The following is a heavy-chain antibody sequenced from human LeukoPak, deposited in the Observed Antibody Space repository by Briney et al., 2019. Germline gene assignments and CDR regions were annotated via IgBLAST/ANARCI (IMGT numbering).Heavy chain of an antibody. Sequence: SETLSLTCTVSGYSISSGYYWGWIRQPPGKGLEWIGSIYHSGSTYYNPSLKSRVTISVDTSKNQFSLKLSSVTAADTAVYYCARDSGRYSSGMDVWGKGTTVTVSS. CDR2: IYHSGST. D-gene: IGHD6-19*01. CDR3: ARDSGRYSSGMDV. CDR1: GYSISSGYY. J-gene: IGHJ6*03. V-gene: IGHV4-38-2*02.